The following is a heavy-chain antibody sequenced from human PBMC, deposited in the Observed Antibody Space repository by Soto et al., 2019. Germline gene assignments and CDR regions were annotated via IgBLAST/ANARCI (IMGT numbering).Heavy chain of an antibody. CDR2: ISYDGSNK. CDR1: GFTFSSYA. D-gene: IGHD3-22*01. Sequence: GGSLRLSCAASGFTFSSYAMHWVRQAPGKGLEWVAVISYDGSNKYYADSVKGRFTISRDNSKNTLYLQMNSLRAEDTAVYYCARSFASRSGYYTDYWGQGTLVTVSS. J-gene: IGHJ4*02. V-gene: IGHV3-30-3*01. CDR3: ARSFASRSGYYTDY.